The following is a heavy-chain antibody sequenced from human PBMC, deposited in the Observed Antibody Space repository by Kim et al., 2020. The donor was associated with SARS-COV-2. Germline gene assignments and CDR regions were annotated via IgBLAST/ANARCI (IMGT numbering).Heavy chain of an antibody. D-gene: IGHD3-22*01. Sequence: ADYLKGRLIISRVHSKNTLYLQMNSLRAEDTAVYYCATVVFYYDAGYFKNWGQGTLVIVSS. J-gene: IGHJ1*01. V-gene: IGHV3-66*01. CDR3: ATVVFYYDAGYFKN.